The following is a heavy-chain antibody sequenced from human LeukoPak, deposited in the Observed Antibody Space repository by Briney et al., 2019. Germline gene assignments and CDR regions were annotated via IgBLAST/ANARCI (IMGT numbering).Heavy chain of an antibody. CDR1: GFTFSSYW. J-gene: IGHJ2*01. V-gene: IGHV3-74*01. CDR3: ARDPYGFWYFDL. Sequence: GGSLRLSCAASGFTFSSYWMHWVRQAPGKGLVWVSRINSDGSSTTYADSVKGRFTISRDNARNTLFLQMNSLRAEDTAVYYCARDPYGFWYFDLWGRGTLVTVSS. D-gene: IGHD4-17*01. CDR2: INSDGSST.